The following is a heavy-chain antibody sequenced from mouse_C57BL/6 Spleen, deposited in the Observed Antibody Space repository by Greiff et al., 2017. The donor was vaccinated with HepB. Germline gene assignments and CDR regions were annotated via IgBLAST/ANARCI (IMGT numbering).Heavy chain of an antibody. V-gene: IGHV1-81*01. CDR3: ARGYGSSPAWFAY. CDR2: IYPRSGNT. J-gene: IGHJ3*01. CDR1: GYTFTSYG. D-gene: IGHD1-1*01. Sequence: LEESGAELARPGASVKLSCKASGYTFTSYGISWVKQRTGQGLEWIGEIYPRSGNTYYNEKFKGKATLTADKSSSTAYMELRSLTSEDSAVYFCARGYGSSPAWFAYWGQGTLVTVSA.